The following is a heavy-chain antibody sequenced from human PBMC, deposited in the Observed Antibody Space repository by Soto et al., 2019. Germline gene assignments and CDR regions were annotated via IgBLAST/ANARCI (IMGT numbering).Heavy chain of an antibody. CDR3: AVDLGGYDFWSGYHR. J-gene: IGHJ4*02. V-gene: IGHV1-58*02. CDR1: GFTFTSSA. D-gene: IGHD3-3*01. Sequence: SVKVSCKASGFTFTSSAMQWVRQARGQRLEWIGWIVVGSGNTNYAQKFQERVTITRDMSTSTAYMELSSLRSEDTAVYYCAVDLGGYDFWSGYHRWGQGTLVTVSS. CDR2: IVVGSGNT.